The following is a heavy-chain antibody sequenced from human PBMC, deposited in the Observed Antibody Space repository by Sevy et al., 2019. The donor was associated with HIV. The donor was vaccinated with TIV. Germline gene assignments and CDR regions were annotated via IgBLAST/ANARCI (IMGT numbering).Heavy chain of an antibody. D-gene: IGHD5-18*01. CDR3: ARHSGYSYGYFDY. V-gene: IGHV4-39*01. CDR2: IYYSGST. CDR1: GGSISSSSYY. Sequence: SETLSLTCTVSGGSISSSSYYWGWIRQPPGKGLEWIGSIYYSGSTYYNPSLKSRVTISVDTSKNQCSLKLSSVTAADTAVYYCARHSGYSYGYFDYWGQGTLVTVSS. J-gene: IGHJ4*02.